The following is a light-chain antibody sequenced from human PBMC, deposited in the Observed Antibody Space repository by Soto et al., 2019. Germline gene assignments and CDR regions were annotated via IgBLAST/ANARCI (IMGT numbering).Light chain of an antibody. CDR3: QQYGSSPPYT. Sequence: EIVLTQSPGTLSLSPGERATLSCRASQSVSSRYLAWYQQKPGQTPRVLIYAASSRATGIPDRFSGSGSGTDFTLTISRLEPEDFAGYYCQQYGSSPPYTFGQGTKLEIK. V-gene: IGKV3-20*01. CDR1: QSVSSRY. CDR2: AAS. J-gene: IGKJ2*01.